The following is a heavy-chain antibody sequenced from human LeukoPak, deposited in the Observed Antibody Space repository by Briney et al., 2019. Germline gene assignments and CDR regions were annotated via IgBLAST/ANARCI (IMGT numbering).Heavy chain of an antibody. CDR2: TRNRANSYTT. CDR1: GFSISDHY. J-gene: IGHJ3*02. CDR3: VRGDYGSGTPRFSLAI. Sequence: GGSLRLSCAASGFSISDHYMDWVRQAPGKGLEWLGRTRNRANSYTTQYAASVQGRFTISRDDSKNSLYLQMNSLKTEDTAVYYCVRGDYGSGTPRFSLAIWGQGTGVTVSS. V-gene: IGHV3-72*01. D-gene: IGHD3-10*01.